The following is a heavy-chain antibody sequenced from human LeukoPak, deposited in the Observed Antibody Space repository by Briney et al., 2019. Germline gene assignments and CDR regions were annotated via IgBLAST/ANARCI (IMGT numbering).Heavy chain of an antibody. CDR2: INHSGST. CDR1: GGSISSSSYY. CDR3: ARAPRYCSGGSCYLNYFDY. V-gene: IGHV4-39*07. D-gene: IGHD2-15*01. J-gene: IGHJ4*02. Sequence: SETLSLTCTVSGGSISSSSYYWGWIRQPPGKGLEWIGEINHSGSTNYNPSLKSRVTISVDTSKNQFSLKLSSVTAADTAVYYCARAPRYCSGGSCYLNYFDYWGQGTLVTVSS.